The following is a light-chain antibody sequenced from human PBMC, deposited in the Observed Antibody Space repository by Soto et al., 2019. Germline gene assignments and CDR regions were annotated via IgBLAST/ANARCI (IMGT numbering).Light chain of an antibody. V-gene: IGKV3-11*01. J-gene: IGKJ4*01. Sequence: EIVLTQSPATLSLSPGERVTLSCRASHSVTSHLAWYQQKPGQAPRLLNYDASNRATGIPARFSGGGSGTDFTLTISSLEPEYFAVYYCQHRSGWPLTFGGGTKVEI. CDR3: QHRSGWPLT. CDR2: DAS. CDR1: HSVTSH.